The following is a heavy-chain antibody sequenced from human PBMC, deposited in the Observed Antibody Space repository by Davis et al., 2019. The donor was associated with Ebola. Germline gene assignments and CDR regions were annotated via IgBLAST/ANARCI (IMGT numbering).Heavy chain of an antibody. J-gene: IGHJ4*02. Sequence: GGSLRLSCAVSGVTFSSYSMNWVSQAPGKGLEWVSSISSSSSYIYYADSVKGRFTISRDNAKNSLYLQMNSLRAEDTAVYYCAKRKTGTNGFDYWGQGTLVTVSS. D-gene: IGHD1-7*01. CDR1: GVTFSSYS. V-gene: IGHV3-21*04. CDR3: AKRKTGTNGFDY. CDR2: ISSSSSYI.